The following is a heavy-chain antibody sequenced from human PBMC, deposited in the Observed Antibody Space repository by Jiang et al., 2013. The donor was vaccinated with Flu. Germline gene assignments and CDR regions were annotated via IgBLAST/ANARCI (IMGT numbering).Heavy chain of an antibody. D-gene: IGHD3-3*02. V-gene: IGHV4-59*08. Sequence: GPGLVKPSETLSLICTVSGGSISSYYWSWIRQPPGKGLEWIGYIHNTESTNYNPSLKSRVTISVDTSKNQFSLKLSSVTAADTAVYYCARRAFYNGMDVWGQGTTVTVSS. CDR1: GGSISSYY. J-gene: IGHJ6*02. CDR3: ARRAFYNGMDV. CDR2: IHNTEST.